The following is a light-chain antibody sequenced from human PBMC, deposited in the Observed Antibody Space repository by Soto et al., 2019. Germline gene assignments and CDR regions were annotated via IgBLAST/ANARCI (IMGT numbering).Light chain of an antibody. J-gene: IGKJ1*01. CDR2: GAS. V-gene: IGKV3-15*01. CDR1: QSVSSN. CDR3: QQYNNWPPWA. Sequence: EIVKTQSPVTLSVSPGERATLSCRASQSVSSNLAWYQQKPGQAPRLLIYGASTRATGIPARFSGGGSGTEFTLTISSLESEDFAVYYCQQYNNWPPWAFGPGTKVEIK.